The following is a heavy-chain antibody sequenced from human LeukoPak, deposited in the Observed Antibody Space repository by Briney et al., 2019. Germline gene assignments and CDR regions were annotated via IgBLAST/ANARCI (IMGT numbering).Heavy chain of an antibody. J-gene: IGHJ3*02. CDR2: IKQDGSEK. Sequence: GGSLRLSCAASGFTFSSYWMSWVRQAPGKGLEWVANIKQDGSEKYYVDSVKGRFTISRDNAKNSLYLQMNSLRAEDTAVYYCAREGLGYEGVDAFDIWGQGTMVTVSS. D-gene: IGHD5-12*01. CDR1: GFTFSSYW. V-gene: IGHV3-7*01. CDR3: AREGLGYEGVDAFDI.